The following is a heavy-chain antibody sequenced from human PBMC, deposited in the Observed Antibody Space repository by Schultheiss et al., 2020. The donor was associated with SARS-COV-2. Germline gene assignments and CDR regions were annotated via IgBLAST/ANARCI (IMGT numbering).Heavy chain of an antibody. CDR2: INPSGGST. V-gene: IGHV1-18*01. CDR3: ARVPWGGGSSDY. D-gene: IGHD2-15*01. Sequence: ASVKVSCKASGYTFTSYGISWVRQAPGQGLEWMGIINPSGGSTSYAQKFQGRVTMTTDTSTSTAYMELRSLRSDDTAVYYCARVPWGGGSSDYWGQGTLVTVSS. CDR1: GYTFTSYG. J-gene: IGHJ4*02.